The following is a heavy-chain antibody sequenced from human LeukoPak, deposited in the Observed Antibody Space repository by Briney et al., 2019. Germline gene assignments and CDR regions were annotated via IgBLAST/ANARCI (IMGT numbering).Heavy chain of an antibody. D-gene: IGHD6-13*01. J-gene: IGHJ4*02. CDR3: ARLGYSVSWTDC. V-gene: IGHV4-39*01. CDR2: IYYSGST. Sequence: PSETLSLTCTVSGGSISSTSHYWGWIRQPPGKGLEWIGSIYYSGSTYYSPSLKSRVTISVDTSKNQFSLRLSSVTAADMAVYFCARLGYSVSWTDCWGQGTLVTVSS. CDR1: GGSISSTSHY.